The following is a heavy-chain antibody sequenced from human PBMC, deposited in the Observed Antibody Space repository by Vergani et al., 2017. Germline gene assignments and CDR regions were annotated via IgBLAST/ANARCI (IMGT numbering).Heavy chain of an antibody. CDR3: AXYLRDSTDGLPDS. CDR1: GFTFSSHA. CDR2: IKNTGDST. J-gene: IGHJ4*02. Sequence: EVQLLQSEGAVVQPGGSLRLSCVASGFTFSSHAMSWVRQGHGQGLEWVSSIKNTGDSTHYADSVKGRFTISRDNSKNTLYLQMDSLRSEDTALYYCAXYLRDSTDGLPDSWGPGTLVIVSS. D-gene: IGHD2-21*02. V-gene: IGHV3-23*01.